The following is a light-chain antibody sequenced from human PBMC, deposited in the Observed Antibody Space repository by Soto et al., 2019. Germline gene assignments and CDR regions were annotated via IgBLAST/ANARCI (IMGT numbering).Light chain of an antibody. V-gene: IGLV2-11*01. CDR3: CSYAGTYTWV. CDR2: DVS. Sequence: QSVLTQPRSVSGSPGQSVTISCTGTSSDVGSYNYVSWYQQYPGKAPKLIIYDVSQRPSRVPDRFSASKSGNTASLTISGLQAEDEADYHCCSYAGTYTWVFGGGTQLTVL. CDR1: SSDVGSYNY. J-gene: IGLJ2*01.